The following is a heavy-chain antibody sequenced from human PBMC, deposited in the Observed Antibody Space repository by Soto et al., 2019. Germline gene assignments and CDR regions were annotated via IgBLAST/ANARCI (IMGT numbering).Heavy chain of an antibody. Sequence: VQLVQSGAEVKKPGSSVKVSCKASGGTFSSYTISWVRQAPGQGLEWMGRIIPILGIANYAQKFQGRVTITADKSTSTAYMELNSLCSQDTAVYYCARDSGNDFDSGSDWFDPWGQGTLVTVSS. V-gene: IGHV1-69*08. CDR3: ARDSGNDFDSGSDWFDP. CDR1: GGTFSSYT. D-gene: IGHD5-12*01. CDR2: IIPILGIA. J-gene: IGHJ5*02.